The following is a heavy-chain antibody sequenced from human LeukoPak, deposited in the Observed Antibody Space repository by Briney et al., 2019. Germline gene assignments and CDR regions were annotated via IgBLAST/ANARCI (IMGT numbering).Heavy chain of an antibody. J-gene: IGHJ4*02. Sequence: SETLSLTCTVSGDSISGFYWSWIRQPPGKGLEWIGHIYYSGSTNYNPSLRSRVTISVDTSKNQFSLKLSSVTAADTAFYYCARPGINSGSTSVDYCGQGTLVTVS. CDR3: ARPGINSGSTSVDY. V-gene: IGHV4-59*12. CDR1: GDSISGFY. D-gene: IGHD3-22*01. CDR2: IYYSGST.